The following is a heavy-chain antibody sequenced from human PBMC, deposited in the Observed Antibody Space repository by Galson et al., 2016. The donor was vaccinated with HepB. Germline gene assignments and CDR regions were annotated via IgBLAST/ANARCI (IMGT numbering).Heavy chain of an antibody. D-gene: IGHD5-24*01. CDR3: ARDGRWLHPYDP. CDR1: GGSVSSGSYY. V-gene: IGHV4-61*01. J-gene: IGHJ5*02. Sequence: ETLSLTCTVSGGSVSSGSYYWSWIRQPPGKGLEWIGYIYYSGNTNYNPSLKSRVTISLDTSKNQFSLKLSSVTAADTAVYFCARDGRWLHPYDPWGQGTLVSVSS. CDR2: IYYSGNT.